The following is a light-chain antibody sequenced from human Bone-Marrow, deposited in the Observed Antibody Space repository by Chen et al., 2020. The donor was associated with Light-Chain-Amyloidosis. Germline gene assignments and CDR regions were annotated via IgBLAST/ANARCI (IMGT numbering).Light chain of an antibody. CDR3: SSYTMTNTLV. CDR1: SSDVGGVNL. V-gene: IGLV2-14*01. Sequence: QSALTHLAPGSVSPGHPITISCTGTSSDVGGVNLVSWYQQHPDKAPKLMIYEVTNRPSRVPDRFSGSKSDNTASLTISGLQTEDEADYLCSSYTMTNTLVFGSGTRVTVL. J-gene: IGLJ1*01. CDR2: EVT.